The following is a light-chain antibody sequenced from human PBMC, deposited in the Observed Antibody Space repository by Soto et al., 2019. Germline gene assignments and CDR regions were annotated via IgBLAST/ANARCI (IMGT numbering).Light chain of an antibody. CDR3: QQYGSSPWT. V-gene: IGKV3-20*01. CDR1: QSVSSN. J-gene: IGKJ1*01. CDR2: GAS. Sequence: EIVMTQFPVTLSVSPGETVTLSCRAAQSVSSNVAWYQQKPGRAPRLLIYGASSRATGIPDRFSGSGSGTDFTLTINRLEPEDFVIYYCQQYGSSPWTFGQGTKVDIK.